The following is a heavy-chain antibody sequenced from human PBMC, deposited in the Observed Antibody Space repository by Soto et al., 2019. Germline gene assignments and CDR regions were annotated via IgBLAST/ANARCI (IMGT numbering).Heavy chain of an antibody. CDR1: GFTFSGSA. J-gene: IGHJ4*02. CDR3: TRRNYDDRSGYYFDY. CDR2: IRSKANSYET. Sequence: GGSLRLSCAASGFTFSGSAMHWVRQASGKGLEWVGRIRSKANSYETAYAASVKGRFTISRDDSKNTAYLQMNSLKTEDTAVYYCTRRNYDDRSGYYFDYWGQGTLVTVSS. V-gene: IGHV3-73*01. D-gene: IGHD3-22*01.